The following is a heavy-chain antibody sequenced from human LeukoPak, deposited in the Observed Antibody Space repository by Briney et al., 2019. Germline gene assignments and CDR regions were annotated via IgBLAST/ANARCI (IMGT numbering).Heavy chain of an antibody. V-gene: IGHV3-23*01. CDR2: ISGSGDNT. Sequence: GGSLRLSCAASGFTVSSNYMSWVRQAPGKGLEWVSGISGSGDNTYYADSVKGRFTISRDNSKNTLYLQMNSLRAEDTAVYYCAKDSQEHGIDYWGQGTLVTVSS. CDR3: AKDSQEHGIDY. J-gene: IGHJ4*02. CDR1: GFTVSSNY. D-gene: IGHD1/OR15-1a*01.